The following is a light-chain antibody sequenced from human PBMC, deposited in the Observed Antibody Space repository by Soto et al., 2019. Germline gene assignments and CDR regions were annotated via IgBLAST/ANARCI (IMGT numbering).Light chain of an antibody. V-gene: IGLV2-14*01. J-gene: IGLJ2*01. Sequence: QSVLTQPASVSGSPGQSITISCTGTSSDVGGYNYVSWYQQHPGRAPKLMIYEVSSRPSGVSNRFSGSKSGNTASLTISGLQAEDEADYYCSSYRSSSLVVFGGGTKLTVL. CDR2: EVS. CDR1: SSDVGGYNY. CDR3: SSYRSSSLVV.